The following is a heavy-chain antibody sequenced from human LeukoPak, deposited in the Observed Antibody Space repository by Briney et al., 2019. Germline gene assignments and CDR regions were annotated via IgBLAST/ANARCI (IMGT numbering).Heavy chain of an antibody. CDR2: ISGSGGST. D-gene: IGHD4-17*01. J-gene: IGHJ4*02. V-gene: IGHV3-23*01. CDR1: GLTFSNYW. CDR3: AKGTVTTRGYFDY. Sequence: GGSLRLSCAASGLTFSNYWMTWVRQAPGKGLEWVSAISGSGGSTYYADSVKGRFTISRDNSKNTLYLQMNSLRAEDTAVYYCAKGTVTTRGYFDYWGQGTLVTVSS.